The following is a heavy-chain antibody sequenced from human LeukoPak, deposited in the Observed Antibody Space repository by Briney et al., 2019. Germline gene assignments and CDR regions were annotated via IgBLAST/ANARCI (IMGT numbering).Heavy chain of an antibody. V-gene: IGHV4-30-2*01. Sequence: PSETLSLTCAVSGGSISSGGYSWSWIRQPPGKGLERIGYIYHSGSTYYNPSLKSRVTISVDTSKNQFSLKLSSVTAADTAVYYCARAGYYGSGSGRRKWGNYYYMDVWGKGTTVTVSS. CDR3: ARAGYYGSGSGRRKWGNYYYMDV. D-gene: IGHD3-10*01. CDR2: IYHSGST. CDR1: GGSISSGGYS. J-gene: IGHJ6*03.